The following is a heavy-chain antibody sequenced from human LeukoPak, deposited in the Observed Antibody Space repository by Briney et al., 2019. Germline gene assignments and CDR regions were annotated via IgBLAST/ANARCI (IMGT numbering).Heavy chain of an antibody. Sequence: GASVKVSCKASGYTFTSYAMSWVRQAPGQGLEWMGWINTNTGNPTYAQGFTGRFVFSLDTSVSTAFLQISSLKAEDNAVYYCATRAPHKAVTGTREYYFDYWGQGTLVTVSS. CDR3: ATRAPHKAVTGTREYYFDY. D-gene: IGHD6-19*01. J-gene: IGHJ4*02. CDR2: INTNTGNP. V-gene: IGHV7-4-1*02. CDR1: GYTFTSYA.